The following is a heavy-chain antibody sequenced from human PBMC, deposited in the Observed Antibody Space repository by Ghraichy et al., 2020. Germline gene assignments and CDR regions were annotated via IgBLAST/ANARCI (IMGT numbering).Heavy chain of an antibody. CDR2: IWYDGSNK. D-gene: IGHD5-24*01. CDR1: GFTFSSYG. J-gene: IGHJ6*02. Sequence: GGSLRLSCAASGFTFSSYGMHWVRQAPGKGLEWVAVIWYDGSNKYYADSVKGRFTISRDNSKNTLYLQMNSLRAEDTAVYYCARDTRGYSRYYYGMDVWGQGTTVTVSS. CDR3: ARDTRGYSRYYYGMDV. V-gene: IGHV3-33*01.